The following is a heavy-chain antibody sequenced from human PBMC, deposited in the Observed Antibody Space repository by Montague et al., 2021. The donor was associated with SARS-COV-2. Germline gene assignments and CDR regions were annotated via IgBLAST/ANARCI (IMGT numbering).Heavy chain of an antibody. CDR3: ARAGSGGYSFYDYYGMDV. Sequence: SETLSLTCTVSGGSTSSYYWSWIRQPPGKGLEWIGYIYNSGSTNYNPSLKSRVTISVDTSKNQFSLKLSSVTAADTAVYYCARAGSGGYSFYDYYGMDVWGQGTTVTVSS. CDR1: GGSTSSYY. J-gene: IGHJ6*02. V-gene: IGHV4-59*12. D-gene: IGHD3-10*01. CDR2: IYNSGST.